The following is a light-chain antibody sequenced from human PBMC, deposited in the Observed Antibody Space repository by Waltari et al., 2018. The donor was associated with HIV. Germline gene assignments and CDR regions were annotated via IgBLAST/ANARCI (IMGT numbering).Light chain of an antibody. J-gene: IGLJ3*02. CDR1: NSNLGRYT. CDR3: AVWDDSLSGQV. Sequence: QSVLIQSASTSGTPGQRVTISCSGSNSNLGRYTVYWYHHLPGPAPTLLIYGNTQRPSGVPDRFSGSKSGTSASLAISGLRSEDEGDYYCAVWDDSLSGQVFGGGTKVTVL. CDR2: GNT. V-gene: IGLV1-47*01.